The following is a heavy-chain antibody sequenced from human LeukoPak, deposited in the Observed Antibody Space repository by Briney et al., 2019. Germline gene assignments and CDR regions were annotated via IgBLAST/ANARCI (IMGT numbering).Heavy chain of an antibody. CDR3: ARVAPYDFWSGYYPFDY. V-gene: IGHV4-34*01. J-gene: IGHJ4*02. Sequence: PSETLSLTCAVYGGSFSGYYWSWIRQPPGKGLEWIGEINHSGSTNYNPSLKSRVTISVDTSKNQFSLKLSSVTAADTAVYYCARVAPYDFWSGYYPFDYWGQGTLVTVSS. CDR2: INHSGST. D-gene: IGHD3-3*01. CDR1: GGSFSGYY.